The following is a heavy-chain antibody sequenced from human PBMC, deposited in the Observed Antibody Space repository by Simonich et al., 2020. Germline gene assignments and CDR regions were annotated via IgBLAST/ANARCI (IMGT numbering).Heavy chain of an antibody. D-gene: IGHD3-22*01. V-gene: IGHV3-23*01. CDR2: IISMGGST. Sequence: GGGLVQPGGSLRLSCAASGFTFSSYAMSWFRQAQGKGLEWVSAIISMGGSTYYASSVKGRFTISRENSKNTLYLQMNSLRAEDTAVYYCAKDLGERITMIVVVIDAFDIWGQGTMVTVSS. J-gene: IGHJ3*02. CDR3: AKDLGERITMIVVVIDAFDI. CDR1: GFTFSSYA.